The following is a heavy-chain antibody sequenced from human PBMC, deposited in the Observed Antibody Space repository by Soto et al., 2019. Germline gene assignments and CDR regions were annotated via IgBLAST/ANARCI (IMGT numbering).Heavy chain of an antibody. V-gene: IGHV1-3*01. D-gene: IGHD2-2*01. Sequence: QVQLVQSGAEVKKPGASVKVSCKASGYTFTSYAMHWVRQAPGQRLEWMGWINAGNGNTKYSQKFQGRVTITRDTSASTAYMELSSLRSEDTAVYYCARDVVLPAAPYYYGMDVWGQGTTVTVSS. CDR2: INAGNGNT. CDR3: ARDVVLPAAPYYYGMDV. CDR1: GYTFTSYA. J-gene: IGHJ6*02.